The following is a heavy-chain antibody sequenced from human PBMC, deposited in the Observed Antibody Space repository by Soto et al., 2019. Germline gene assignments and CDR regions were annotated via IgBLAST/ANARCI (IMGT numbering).Heavy chain of an antibody. V-gene: IGHV3-21*01. J-gene: IGHJ6*02. CDR2: ISSSSNYI. CDR1: GFTFSSYS. D-gene: IGHD6-6*01. CDR3: ARDYSSSGGMDV. Sequence: PGGSLRLSCAASGFTFSSYSMNWVRQAPGKGLEWVSSISSSSNYIYYADSVKGRFTISRANDKNSLYLQMNSLRAEDTAVYYCARDYSSSGGMDVWGQGTTVTVSS.